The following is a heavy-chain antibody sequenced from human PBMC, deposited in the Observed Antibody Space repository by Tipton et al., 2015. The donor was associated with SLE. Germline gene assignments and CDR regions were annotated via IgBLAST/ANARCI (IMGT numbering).Heavy chain of an antibody. CDR2: SYYSGSN. D-gene: IGHD6-13*01. V-gene: IGHV4-39*07. Sequence: TLSLTCTVSGGSIRSSSYYWGWIRQPPGKGLEWIGSSYYSGSNYYNPYLKSRVTISVDTSKNQFSLKLSSVTAADTAVYYCARRGIAAAGTYYGMDVWGQGTTVTVSS. CDR3: ARRGIAAAGTYYGMDV. J-gene: IGHJ6*02. CDR1: GGSIRSSSYY.